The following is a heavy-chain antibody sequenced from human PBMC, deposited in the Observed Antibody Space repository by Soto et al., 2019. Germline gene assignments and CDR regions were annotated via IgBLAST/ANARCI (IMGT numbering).Heavy chain of an antibody. CDR2: INHSGST. Sequence: PAETLCLTCAFDGRSFRGYYWSWVRPTPGKGLEWIGEINHSGSTNYNPSLKSRVTISVDTSKNQFSLKLSSVTAADTAVYYCARGLGIAAAGTGTFDIWGQGTMVTVSS. D-gene: IGHD6-13*01. J-gene: IGHJ3*02. CDR1: GRSFRGYY. V-gene: IGHV4-34*01. CDR3: ARGLGIAAAGTGTFDI.